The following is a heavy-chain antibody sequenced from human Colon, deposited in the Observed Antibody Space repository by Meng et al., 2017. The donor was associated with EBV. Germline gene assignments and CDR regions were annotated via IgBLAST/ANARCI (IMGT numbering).Heavy chain of an antibody. CDR1: GGSISSGDSY. D-gene: IGHD4-11*01. CDR2: IYYSGST. CDR3: TRHTAYSQGY. V-gene: IGHV4-30-4*01. Sequence: QVQLQESGPGLVKPSQTLSLTCSVSGGSISSGDSYWSWIRQPPGKGLEWIGYIYYSGSTYYNPSLRSRITISVDTSKNQFSLRLRSVTAADTAIYYCTRHTAYSQGYWGQGTLVTVSS. J-gene: IGHJ4*02.